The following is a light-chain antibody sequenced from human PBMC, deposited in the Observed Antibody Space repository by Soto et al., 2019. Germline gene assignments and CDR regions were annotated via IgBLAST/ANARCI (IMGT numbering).Light chain of an antibody. J-gene: IGLJ1*01. CDR3: SSYTSGTTSYV. Sequence: QSALTQPASVSGSPGQSITISCTGTSSDVGGYNYVSWFQQHPGKAPKLMIYDVSNGPSGVSNRFSGSKSGNTASLTISGLQAEDEDDYFCSSYTSGTTSYVFGTGTKLTVL. V-gene: IGLV2-14*03. CDR2: DVS. CDR1: SSDVGGYNY.